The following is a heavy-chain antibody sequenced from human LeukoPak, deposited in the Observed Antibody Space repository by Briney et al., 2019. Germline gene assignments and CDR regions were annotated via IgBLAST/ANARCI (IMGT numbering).Heavy chain of an antibody. V-gene: IGHV4-38-2*01. D-gene: IGHD2-15*01. J-gene: IGHJ4*02. Sequence: SGTLSLTCAISGYSITSGYYWSWIRQPPPKGLEWIGSIYHSGTTYFTPSLKSRVTISVDTSKNQFSLRLNSVTAADTAMYYCMSAIGLNSPASHWGQRTLVTVSS. CDR3: MSAIGLNSPASH. CDR2: IYHSGTT. CDR1: GYSITSGYY.